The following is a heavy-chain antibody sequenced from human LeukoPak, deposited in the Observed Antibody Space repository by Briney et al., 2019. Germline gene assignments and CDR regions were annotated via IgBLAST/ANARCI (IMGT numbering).Heavy chain of an antibody. Sequence: GGSLRLSCAASGFTFSSYSMNWVRQAPGKGLEWVSSSSSSSSYIYYADSAKGRFTISRDNAKNSLYLQMNSLRAEDTAVYYCARDDTYYDFWSGYYTGGLGSMPFRKAYYFDYWGQGTLVTVSS. D-gene: IGHD3-3*01. CDR2: SSSSSSYI. CDR3: ARDDTYYDFWSGYYTGGLGSMPFRKAYYFDY. CDR1: GFTFSSYS. J-gene: IGHJ4*02. V-gene: IGHV3-21*01.